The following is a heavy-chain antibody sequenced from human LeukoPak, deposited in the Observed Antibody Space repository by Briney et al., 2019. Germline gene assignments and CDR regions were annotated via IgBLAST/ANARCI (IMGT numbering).Heavy chain of an antibody. V-gene: IGHV3-66*01. CDR1: GFTVSSNY. J-gene: IGHJ6*02. Sequence: GGSLRLSCAASGFTVSSNYMSWVRQAPGKGLEWVSVIYSGGSTYYADSVKGRFTISRDNSKNTLYLQMNSLGAEDTAVYYCAGGRVRQRRCMDVWGQGTTVTVSS. CDR2: IYSGGST. CDR3: AGGRVRQRRCMDV. D-gene: IGHD1-1*01.